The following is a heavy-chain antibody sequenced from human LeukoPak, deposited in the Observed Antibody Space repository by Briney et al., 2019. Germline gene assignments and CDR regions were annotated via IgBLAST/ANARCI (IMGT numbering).Heavy chain of an antibody. CDR3: AKDRAPYCSGGSCYDLVY. V-gene: IGHV3-23*01. CDR1: GFTFRNYA. J-gene: IGHJ4*02. D-gene: IGHD2-15*01. CDR2: ISGSGGST. Sequence: GGSLRLSCAASGFTFRNYAMSWVRQAPAKGLEWVSTISGSGGSTYYADSVKGRFTISRDNSKNTLYLQMNSLRAQDTAVYYCAKDRAPYCSGGSCYDLVYWGQGTLVTVSS.